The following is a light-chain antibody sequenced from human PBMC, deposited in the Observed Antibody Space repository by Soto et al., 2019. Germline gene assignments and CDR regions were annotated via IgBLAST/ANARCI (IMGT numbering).Light chain of an antibody. J-gene: IGLJ1*01. CDR2: EVS. Sequence: QSALTQPASVSGSPGQSITISCTGTSSDVGGYNYVSWYQHHPGKAPKLMIYEVSNRPSGVSNRFSGSKSGNTASLTISGLQAEDEAEYYCNSYTSASFYVFGTGTKVTVL. V-gene: IGLV2-14*01. CDR3: NSYTSASFYV. CDR1: SSDVGGYNY.